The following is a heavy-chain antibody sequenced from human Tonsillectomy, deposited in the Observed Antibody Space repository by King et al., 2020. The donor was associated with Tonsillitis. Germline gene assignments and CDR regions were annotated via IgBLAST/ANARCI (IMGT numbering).Heavy chain of an antibody. J-gene: IGHJ4*02. CDR2: INTNTGNP. CDR1: GYTFTSYG. CDR3: ARRARPRNSGYDLVPSSSSWYYLDY. D-gene: IGHD5-12*01. V-gene: IGHV7-4-1*02. Sequence: QGQLVQSGSELKKPGASVKVSCKASGYTFTSYGMNWVRQAPGQGLEWMGWINTNTGNPTYAQGFTGRFVFSLDTSVSTAYLQISSLKAEDTAVYYCARRARPRNSGYDLVPSSSSWYYLDYWGQGTLVTVSS.